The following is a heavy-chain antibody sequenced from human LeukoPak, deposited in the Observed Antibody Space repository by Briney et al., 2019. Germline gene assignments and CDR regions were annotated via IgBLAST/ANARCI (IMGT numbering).Heavy chain of an antibody. J-gene: IGHJ1*01. CDR3: AKGADPNYYDSSEEYFQH. CDR1: GFTFSSYG. D-gene: IGHD3-22*01. V-gene: IGHV3-30*18. CDR2: ISYDGSNK. Sequence: GSLRLSCAASGFTFSSYGMHWVRQAPGKGLEWVAVISYDGSNKYYADSVKGRFTISRDNSKNTLYLQMNSLRAEDTAVYYCAKGADPNYYDSSEEYFQHWGQGTLVTASS.